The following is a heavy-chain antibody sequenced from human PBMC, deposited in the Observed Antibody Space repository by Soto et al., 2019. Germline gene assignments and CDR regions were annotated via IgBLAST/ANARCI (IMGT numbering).Heavy chain of an antibody. D-gene: IGHD6-13*01. V-gene: IGHV3-33*06. CDR1: GFTFNTYS. J-gene: IGHJ5*02. CDR3: AKDSSVTAAGSGGWFDP. Sequence: QVQLEESGGGVVQPGRSLRLSCEASGFTFNTYSMHWVRQPPGKGLEWLAAIWYDGTQKYYADSVKGRFIISRDNSKKTLYLEMNSLGAEDTATYFCAKDSSVTAAGSGGWFDPWGPGTLVIVSS. CDR2: IWYDGTQK.